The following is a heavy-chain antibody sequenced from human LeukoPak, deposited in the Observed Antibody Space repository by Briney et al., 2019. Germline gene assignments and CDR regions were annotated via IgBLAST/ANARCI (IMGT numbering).Heavy chain of an antibody. CDR1: GFTFSSYG. CDR3: ARDPYSRTANWFDP. J-gene: IGHJ5*02. Sequence: GGSLRLSCAASGFTFSSYGMHWVRQAPGKGLEWVAVISYDGSNKYYADSMKGRFTISRDNSKNTLYLQMNSLRAEDTAVYYCARDPYSRTANWFDPWGQGTLVTVSS. V-gene: IGHV3-30*03. CDR2: ISYDGSNK. D-gene: IGHD6-13*01.